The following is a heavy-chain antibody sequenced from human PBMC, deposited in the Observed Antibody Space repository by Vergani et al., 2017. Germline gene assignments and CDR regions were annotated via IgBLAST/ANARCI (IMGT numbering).Heavy chain of an antibody. CDR2: INHSGST. CDR3: ARSNTRDDAFDI. D-gene: IGHD2-2*01. J-gene: IGHJ3*02. V-gene: IGHV4-34*01. CDR1: GGSFSGYY. Sequence: QVQLQQWGAGLLKPSETLSLTCAVYGGSFSGYYWSWIRQPPGKGLEWIGEINHSGSTNYNPSLTSRVTISVDTSKNQFSLKLSSVTAADTAVYYCARSNTRDDAFDIWGQGTMVTVSS.